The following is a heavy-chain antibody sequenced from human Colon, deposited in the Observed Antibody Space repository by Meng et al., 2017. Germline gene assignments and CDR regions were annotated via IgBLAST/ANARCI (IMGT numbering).Heavy chain of an antibody. CDR2: IYTSQVTNYNRGGI. D-gene: IGHD1-1*01. J-gene: IGHJ5*02. V-gene: IGHV4-61*02. CDR3: AGSTNQGAATASWWFDP. Sequence: LRLSCTASGASMTSGSYYWSWVRQPAGKGLEWMGRIYTSQVTNYNRGGIDYNPSLSSRLTISVDTSKRQFSLRLTSVTASDTAIYYCAGSTNQGAATASWWFDPWGQGTLVTVSS. CDR1: GASMTSGSYY.